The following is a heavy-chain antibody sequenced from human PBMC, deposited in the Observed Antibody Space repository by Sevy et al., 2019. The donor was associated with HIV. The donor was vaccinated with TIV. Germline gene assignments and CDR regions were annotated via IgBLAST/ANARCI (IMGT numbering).Heavy chain of an antibody. CDR1: GFSFSSYW. D-gene: IGHD5-12*01. V-gene: IGHV3-7*01. J-gene: IGHJ4*02. Sequence: GSLRLSCAASGFSFSSYWMSWVRQAPGKGLEWVANIKQDGSEKDYVDSGKGRFTISRDNAKNSLYLQMKSLRAEDTAVYYCARLRGGYDFDYWGQGTQVTVSS. CDR3: ARLRGGYDFDY. CDR2: IKQDGSEK.